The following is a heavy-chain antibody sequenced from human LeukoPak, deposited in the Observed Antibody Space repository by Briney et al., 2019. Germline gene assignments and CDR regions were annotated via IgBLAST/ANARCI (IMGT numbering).Heavy chain of an antibody. V-gene: IGHV4-61*08. CDR1: GGSITSGGYY. J-gene: IGHJ4*02. CDR3: ARGPGMATIKD. CDR2: IYYSGST. Sequence: SQTLPLTCNVSGGSITSGGYYWSWIRQPPGKGLEWIGYIYYSGSTNYNPSLKSRVTISVDKSKNQFSLKLSSVTAADTAVYYCARGPGMATIKDWGQGTLVTVSS. D-gene: IGHD5-24*01.